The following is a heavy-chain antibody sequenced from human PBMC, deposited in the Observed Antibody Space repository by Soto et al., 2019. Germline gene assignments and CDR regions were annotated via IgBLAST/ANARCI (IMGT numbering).Heavy chain of an antibody. CDR2: IIPIFGTA. CDR1: GGTFSSYS. Sequence: SVKVSCKASGGTFSSYSISWVRQAPGQGLEWMGGIIPIFGTANYAQKFQGRVTITADESTSTAYMELSSLRSEDTAVYYCARAQRDYYDSSGYRTPFDYWGQGTLVTVSS. CDR3: ARAQRDYYDSSGYRTPFDY. J-gene: IGHJ4*02. V-gene: IGHV1-69*13. D-gene: IGHD3-22*01.